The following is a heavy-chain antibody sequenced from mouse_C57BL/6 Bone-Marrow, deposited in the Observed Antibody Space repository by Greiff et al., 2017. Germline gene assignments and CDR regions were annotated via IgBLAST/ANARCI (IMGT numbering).Heavy chain of an antibody. Sequence: DVQLQEPGPGLVKPSQSLPLTCSVTGYSITSGYYWNWIRQFPGNKLEWMGYISYDGSNNYNPSLKNRISITRDTSKNQFFLTLDSVTTEDTATYYCAFSYFFAYWGQGTLVTVSA. CDR2: ISYDGSN. V-gene: IGHV3-6*01. CDR1: GYSITSGYY. J-gene: IGHJ3*01. CDR3: AFSYFFAY. D-gene: IGHD2-10*01.